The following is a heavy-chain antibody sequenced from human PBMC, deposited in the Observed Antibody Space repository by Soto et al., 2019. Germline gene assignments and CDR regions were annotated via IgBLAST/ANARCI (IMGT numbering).Heavy chain of an antibody. V-gene: IGHV3-23*01. CDR3: AKYSTSWRGGQFDY. D-gene: IGHD6-13*01. CDR1: GFTFSSYA. J-gene: IGHJ4*02. CDR2: VSSSGGST. Sequence: EVQLLESGGGLVQPGGSLRLSCAASGFTFSSYAMSWVRQAPGKGLEWVLAVSSSGGSTYYADSVKGRFTISRDNSKNTLDLQRNSLRAEDTAVYYCAKYSTSWRGGQFDYWGQGTLVTVSS.